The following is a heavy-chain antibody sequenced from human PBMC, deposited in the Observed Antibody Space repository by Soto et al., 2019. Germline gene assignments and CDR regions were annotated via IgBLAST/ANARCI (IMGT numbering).Heavy chain of an antibody. J-gene: IGHJ6*04. CDR2: IQSGGTT. CDR1: GFSVSSKY. Sequence: EVQLVESGGDLVQPGGSLRRSCAASGFSVSSKYMSGVRQAPGTGLEWVSLIQSGGTTYYAGSVKGRFTISRDYSENTLFLQMNSLRVEDTAVYYCTRDDVHFNGDRYYGVPMDVWGKGTTVTVSA. CDR3: TRDDVHFNGDRYYGVPMDV. V-gene: IGHV3-66*01. D-gene: IGHD2-8*01.